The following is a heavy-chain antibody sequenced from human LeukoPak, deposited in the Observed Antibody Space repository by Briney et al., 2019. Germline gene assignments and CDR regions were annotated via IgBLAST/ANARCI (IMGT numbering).Heavy chain of an antibody. CDR1: VAFISGYY. CDR2: IYHSGST. Sequence: SAMLSLTSTAGVAFISGYYWSWSRQPPGKGLEWIGSIYHSGSTNYNPSLKSRVTISVDTSKNQFSLKLSSVTAADTAVYYCARVQGCQITVAYWGQGNLVTLSS. V-gene: IGHV4-59*12. D-gene: IGHD1-14*01. CDR3: ARVQGCQITVAY. J-gene: IGHJ4*02.